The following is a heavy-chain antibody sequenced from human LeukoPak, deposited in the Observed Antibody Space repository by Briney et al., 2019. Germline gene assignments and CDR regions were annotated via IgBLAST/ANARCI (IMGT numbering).Heavy chain of an antibody. J-gene: IGHJ4*02. Sequence: PSETLSLTCTVPGGSISSSSYYWGWIRQSPGKGLEWIGSIYYSGKTYYNPSVKSRVTMSADTSKNQFSLNLSSVTAADTAVYYCARLPLSMSGYPPDYWGQGTLVIVSS. CDR2: IYYSGKT. D-gene: IGHD3-3*01. V-gene: IGHV4-39*01. CDR3: ARLPLSMSGYPPDY. CDR1: GGSISSSSYY.